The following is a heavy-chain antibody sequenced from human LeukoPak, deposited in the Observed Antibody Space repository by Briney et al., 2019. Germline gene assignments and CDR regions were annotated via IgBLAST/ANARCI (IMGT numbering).Heavy chain of an antibody. D-gene: IGHD3-10*01. CDR3: ARDMGRGWFGELFPFDY. CDR2: ISAYNGNT. J-gene: IGHJ4*02. Sequence: ASVKVSCKAPGYTFTSYGISWVRQAPGQGLEWMGWISAYNGNTNYAQKLQGRVTMTTDTSTSTAYMELRSLRSDDTAVYYCARDMGRGWFGELFPFDYWGQGTLVTVSS. V-gene: IGHV1-18*01. CDR1: GYTFTSYG.